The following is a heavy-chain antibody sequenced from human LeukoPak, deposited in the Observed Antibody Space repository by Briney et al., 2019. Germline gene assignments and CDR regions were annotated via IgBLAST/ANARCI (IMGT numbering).Heavy chain of an antibody. V-gene: IGHV3-48*04. CDR1: GFTFNYYS. Sequence: GGSLRLSCAASGFTFNYYSMNWVRQAPGKGLEWISYISSGGDTIFYADSVKGRFTISRDNSKNTLYLQMNSLRAEDTAVYYCANLGIAVANWFDPWGQGTLVTVSS. D-gene: IGHD6-19*01. CDR3: ANLGIAVANWFDP. J-gene: IGHJ5*02. CDR2: ISSGGDTI.